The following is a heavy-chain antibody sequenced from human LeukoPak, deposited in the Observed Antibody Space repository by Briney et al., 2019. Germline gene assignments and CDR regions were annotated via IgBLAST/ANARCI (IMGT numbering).Heavy chain of an antibody. J-gene: IGHJ5*02. CDR2: ISGSGGGT. V-gene: IGHV3-23*01. Sequence: PGGSLRLSCAASGFSFSSYGMYWVRQAPGKGLEWVSAISGSGGGTYYADSVKGRLTISRDNSKNTLYLQMSSLRAEDTAVYYCAKAFSAYENWPPNWFDPWGQGTLVTVSS. CDR1: GFSFSSYG. CDR3: AKAFSAYENWPPNWFDP. D-gene: IGHD5-12*01.